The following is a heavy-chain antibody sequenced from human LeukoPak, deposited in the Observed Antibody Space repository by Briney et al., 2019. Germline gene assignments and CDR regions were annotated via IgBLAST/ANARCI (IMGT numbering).Heavy chain of an antibody. D-gene: IGHD3-9*01. CDR1: GYTFTSYG. CDR3: ARERSYDILTGYPRGAIDP. J-gene: IGHJ5*02. Sequence: ASVKVSCKASGYTFTSYGISWVRQAPGQGLEWMGWISAYNGNTNYAQKLQGRVTMTTDTSTSTAYMELRSLRSDDTAVYYCARERSYDILTGYPRGAIDPWGQGTLVTVSS. V-gene: IGHV1-18*01. CDR2: ISAYNGNT.